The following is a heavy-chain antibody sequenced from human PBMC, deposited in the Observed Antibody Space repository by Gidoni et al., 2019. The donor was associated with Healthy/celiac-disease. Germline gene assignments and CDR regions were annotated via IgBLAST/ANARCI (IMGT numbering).Heavy chain of an antibody. CDR1: GFTFSRYA. CDR2: ISYDGSNK. CDR3: ARDTSPYSSSWYYFDY. V-gene: IGHV3-30-3*01. Sequence: QVQLVESGGGVVQPGRSLRLSCAASGFTFSRYAMHWVRQAPGKGLEWVAVISYDGSNKYYADSVKGRFTISRDNSKNTLYLQMNSLRAEDTAVYYCARDTSPYSSSWYYFDYWGQGTLVTVSS. J-gene: IGHJ4*02. D-gene: IGHD6-13*01.